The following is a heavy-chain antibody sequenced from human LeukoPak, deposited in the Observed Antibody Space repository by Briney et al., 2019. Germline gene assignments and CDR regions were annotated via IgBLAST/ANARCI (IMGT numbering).Heavy chain of an antibody. J-gene: IGHJ4*02. Sequence: GGSLRLSCAASGFTFSSYSMNWVRQAPGKGLEWVSSISSSSSYIYYADSVKGRFTISRDNAKNSLYLQMNSLRAEDTAVYYCARDRWELGKDFDYWGQGTLVTVSS. CDR3: ARDRWELGKDFDY. CDR1: GFTFSSYS. D-gene: IGHD1-26*01. CDR2: ISSSSSYI. V-gene: IGHV3-21*01.